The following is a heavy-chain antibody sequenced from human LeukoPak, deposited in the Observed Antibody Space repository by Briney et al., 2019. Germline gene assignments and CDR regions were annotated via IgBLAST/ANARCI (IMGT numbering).Heavy chain of an antibody. CDR3: ARGNGGNSSPFDP. D-gene: IGHD4-23*01. J-gene: IGHJ5*02. CDR2: IYYSGST. V-gene: IGHV4-59*01. CDR1: GGSISSYY. Sequence: SETLSLTCTVSGGSISSYYWSWIRQPPGKGGEWIGYIYYSGSTNYNPSLKSRVTISVDTSKNQFSLKLSSVTAAVTAVYYCARGNGGNSSPFDPWGQGTLVTVSS.